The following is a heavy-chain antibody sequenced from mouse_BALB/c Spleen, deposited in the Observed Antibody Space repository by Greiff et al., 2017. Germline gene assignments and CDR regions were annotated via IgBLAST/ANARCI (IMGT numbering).Heavy chain of an antibody. Sequence: VQLQQSGAELAKPGASVKMSCTASGYTFTSYWMHWVKQRPGQGLEWIGYINPSTGYTEYNQKFKDKATLTADKSSSTAYMQLSSLTSEDSAVYYCARDYSPYFDYWGQGTTLTVSS. J-gene: IGHJ2*01. CDR1: GYTFTSYW. CDR2: INPSTGYT. D-gene: IGHD2-13*01. V-gene: IGHV1-7*01. CDR3: ARDYSPYFDY.